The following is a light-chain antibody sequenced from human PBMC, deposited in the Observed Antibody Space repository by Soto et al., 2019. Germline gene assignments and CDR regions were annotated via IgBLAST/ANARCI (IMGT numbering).Light chain of an antibody. Sequence: DIQMTQSPSSLSASVGDRVTITCRASQSISSWLAWYQQKPGKAPKLLIYDASSLESGVPSRFSGSGSGTDFTLTISSLEPEDFAVYYCQERTGWPPWTFGQGTKVDIK. CDR2: DAS. CDR3: QERTGWPPWT. J-gene: IGKJ1*01. V-gene: IGKV1-5*01. CDR1: QSISSW.